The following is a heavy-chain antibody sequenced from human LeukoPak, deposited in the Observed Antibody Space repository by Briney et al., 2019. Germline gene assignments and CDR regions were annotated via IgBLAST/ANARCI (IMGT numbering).Heavy chain of an antibody. CDR3: APLPSDY. CDR1: AFNFSDYA. J-gene: IGHJ4*02. Sequence: PGGSLRLSCAASAFNFSDYAMNWVRQAPGKGLEWVAYISSDSGYMYFADSVKGRFTISRDNAKNSLYLQINSLRAEDTAVYFCAPLPSDYWGQGTLVIVSS. V-gene: IGHV3-21*01. CDR2: ISSDSGYM.